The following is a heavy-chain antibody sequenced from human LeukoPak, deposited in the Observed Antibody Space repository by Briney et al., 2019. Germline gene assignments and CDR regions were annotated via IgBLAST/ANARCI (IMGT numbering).Heavy chain of an antibody. Sequence: SVKVSCKASGYTFSGFYVHWVRQAPGQGLEWMGIIKVSGGRTEYAQKFQGRVTVTRDMSTSTVYMELNNLRSEDTAVYYCAREPPESYYFDNWGQGTLVTVSS. CDR1: GYTFSGFY. CDR3: AREPPESYYFDN. V-gene: IGHV1-46*01. J-gene: IGHJ4*02. CDR2: IKVSGGRT.